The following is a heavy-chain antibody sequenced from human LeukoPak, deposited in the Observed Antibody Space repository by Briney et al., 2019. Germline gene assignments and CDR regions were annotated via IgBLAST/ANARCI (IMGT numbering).Heavy chain of an antibody. J-gene: IGHJ4*02. D-gene: IGHD6-6*01. Sequence: PGGSLRLSCSASGFTFSSYAMHWVRQAPGKGLEYVSAISSKGVSTYYADSVKGRFTISRDNSKDTMFLQMSSLRPEDTAVYYCVKGGQYSSSSHFDYWGQGTLVTVSS. CDR1: GFTFSSYA. V-gene: IGHV3-64D*09. CDR2: ISSKGVST. CDR3: VKGGQYSSSSHFDY.